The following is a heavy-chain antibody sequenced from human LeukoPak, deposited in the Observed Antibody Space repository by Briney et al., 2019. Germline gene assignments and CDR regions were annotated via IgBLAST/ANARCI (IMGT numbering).Heavy chain of an antibody. D-gene: IGHD1-14*01. Sequence: PSETLSLTCTVSGGSISSSSYYWGWIRQPPGKGLEWIGSIYYSGSTYYNPSLKSRVTISVDTSKNQFSLKLSSVTAADTAVYYCARFGRSESGYWGQGTLVTVSS. CDR1: GGSISSSSYY. J-gene: IGHJ4*02. CDR2: IYYSGST. CDR3: ARFGRSESGY. V-gene: IGHV4-39*07.